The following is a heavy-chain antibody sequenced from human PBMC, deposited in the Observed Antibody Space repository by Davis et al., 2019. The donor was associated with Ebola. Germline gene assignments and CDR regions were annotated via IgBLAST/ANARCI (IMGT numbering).Heavy chain of an antibody. V-gene: IGHV3-30*04. CDR2: ISNDGSDK. Sequence: PGGSLRLSCAASGFTFSRYAMDWVRQAPGKELEWVAIISNDGSDKDYGDSVKGRFTISRDNSKSVLYLQMNSLRGEDTAVYYCARDRTPGDTVMAMDVWGQGTTVTVSS. CDR3: ARDRTPGDTVMAMDV. J-gene: IGHJ6*02. CDR1: GFTFSRYA. D-gene: IGHD4-11*01.